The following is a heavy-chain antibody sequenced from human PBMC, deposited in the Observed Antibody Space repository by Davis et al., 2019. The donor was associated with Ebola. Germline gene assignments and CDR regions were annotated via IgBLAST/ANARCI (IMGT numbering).Heavy chain of an antibody. V-gene: IGHV4-31*03. CDR1: GGSISSGGYY. Sequence: MPSETLSLTCTVSGGSISSGGYYWSWIRQHPGKGLEWIGYIHDSGSTYYNPSLKSRVTISVDTSKNQFSLKLSSVTAADTAVYYCAREFERYYYDSSGYDPWGQGTLVTVSS. J-gene: IGHJ5*02. D-gene: IGHD3-22*01. CDR3: AREFERYYYDSSGYDP. CDR2: IHDSGST.